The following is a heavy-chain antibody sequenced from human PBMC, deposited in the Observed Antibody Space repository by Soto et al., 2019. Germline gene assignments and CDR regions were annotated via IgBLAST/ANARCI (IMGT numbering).Heavy chain of an antibody. CDR3: ASSYSNYALIDYYYYGMDV. CDR2: ISAYNGYT. J-gene: IGHJ6*02. D-gene: IGHD4-4*01. Sequence: GASVKVSWKASCYTFTSYGISWVRQAPGQGLEWMGWISAYNGYTNYAQKLQGRVTVTTDTSTSTAYMELRSLRSDDTAVYYCASSYSNYALIDYYYYGMDVWGQGTAVTVSS. CDR1: CYTFTSYG. V-gene: IGHV1-18*01.